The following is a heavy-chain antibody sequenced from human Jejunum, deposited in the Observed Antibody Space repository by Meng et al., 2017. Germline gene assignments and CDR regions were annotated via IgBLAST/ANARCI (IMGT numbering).Heavy chain of an antibody. CDR3: TRDVRFGYFDY. Sequence: ESLKISCEASGFTFSNYWMDWVRQAPGKGLEWVATINQGGSDKYYVDSVEGRISISRDNAKNSLYLQINSLRAEDTAVYYCTRDVRFGYFDYWGQGTLVTVSS. D-gene: IGHD3-16*01. V-gene: IGHV3-7*01. J-gene: IGHJ4*02. CDR2: INQGGSDK. CDR1: GFTFSNYW.